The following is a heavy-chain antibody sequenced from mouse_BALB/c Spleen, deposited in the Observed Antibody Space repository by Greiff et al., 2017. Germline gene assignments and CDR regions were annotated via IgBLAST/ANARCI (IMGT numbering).Heavy chain of an antibody. Sequence: VKLQQSGAELVRPGTSVKVSCKASGYAFTNYLIEWVKQRPGQGLEWIGVINPGSGGTNYNEKFKGKATLTADKSSSTAYMQLSSLTSDDSAVYFCARSGDGYDYFDYWGQGTTLTVSS. J-gene: IGHJ2*01. CDR1: GYAFTNYL. D-gene: IGHD2-2*01. CDR3: ARSGDGYDYFDY. V-gene: IGHV1-54*03. CDR2: INPGSGGT.